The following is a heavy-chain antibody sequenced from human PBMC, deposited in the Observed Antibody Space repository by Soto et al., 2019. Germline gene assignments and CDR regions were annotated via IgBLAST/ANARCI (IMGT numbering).Heavy chain of an antibody. D-gene: IGHD3-9*01. J-gene: IGHJ3*02. V-gene: IGHV1-46*01. CDR2: INPSGGST. CDR1: GYTFTSYY. Sequence: ASVKVSCKASGYTFTSYYMHWVRQAPGQGLEWMGIINPSGGSTSYAQKFQGGVTMTRDTSTSTVYMELSSLRSEDTAVYYCARPPYDILAGLGGSDAFDIWGQGTMVTVSS. CDR3: ARPPYDILAGLGGSDAFDI.